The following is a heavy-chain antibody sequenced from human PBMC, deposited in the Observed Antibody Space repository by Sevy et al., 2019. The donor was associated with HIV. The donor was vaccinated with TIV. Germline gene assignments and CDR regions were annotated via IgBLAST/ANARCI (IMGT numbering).Heavy chain of an antibody. Sequence: SETLSLTCAVSGGSISSSNWWSWVRQPPGKGLEWIGEIYHSGSTNYNSSLKSRVTISVDKSKNQFSLKLSSVTAADTAVYYCARTQDRIAAAGTFDYWGQGTLVTVSS. CDR3: ARTQDRIAAAGTFDY. J-gene: IGHJ4*02. CDR1: GGSISSSNW. D-gene: IGHD6-13*01. V-gene: IGHV4-4*02. CDR2: IYHSGST.